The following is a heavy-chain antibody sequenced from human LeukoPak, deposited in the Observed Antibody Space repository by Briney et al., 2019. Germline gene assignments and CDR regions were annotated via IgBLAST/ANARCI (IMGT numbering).Heavy chain of an antibody. CDR2: ISGSGGST. CDR3: AKLLYYYDSSQPY. V-gene: IGHV3-23*01. CDR1: GFPFSNE. Sequence: GGSLRLSCATSGFPFSNEMTWVRQAPGKGLEWVSAISGSGGSTYYADSVKGRFTISRDNSKNTLYLQMNSLRAEDTAVYYCAKLLYYYDSSQPYWGQGTLVTVSS. J-gene: IGHJ4*02. D-gene: IGHD3-22*01.